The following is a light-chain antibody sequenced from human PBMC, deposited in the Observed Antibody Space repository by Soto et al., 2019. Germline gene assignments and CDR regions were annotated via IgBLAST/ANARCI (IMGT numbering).Light chain of an antibody. Sequence: EIVMTQSPASLSVSPGERATLSCTASQSIGRYLAWYQQKPGQAPRLLIHGASTRAIGVPDRFSGSWSGTECTLTISSLESDDSATYYCQQYKHWPWTFGQGTKVEIK. J-gene: IGKJ1*01. CDR3: QQYKHWPWT. V-gene: IGKV3-15*01. CDR2: GAS. CDR1: QSIGRY.